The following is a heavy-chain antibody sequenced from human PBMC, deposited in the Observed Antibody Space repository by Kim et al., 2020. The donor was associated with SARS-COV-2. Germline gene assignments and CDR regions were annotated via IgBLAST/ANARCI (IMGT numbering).Heavy chain of an antibody. CDR1: EFTFRNAW. CDR3: ATGVSTFDS. V-gene: IGHV3-15*01. J-gene: IGHJ4*02. CDR2: IKSKTDGGTT. Sequence: GGSLRLSCAGYEFTFRNAWMTWVRQAPGKGLEWVGRIKSKTDGGTTHYAAPVKGRFTISRDDPKNMLYLQMNGLKTEETAVYYCATGVSTFDSWGQGTLV. D-gene: IGHD3-10*01.